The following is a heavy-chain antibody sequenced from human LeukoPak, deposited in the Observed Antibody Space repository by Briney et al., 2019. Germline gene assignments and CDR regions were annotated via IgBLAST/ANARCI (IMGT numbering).Heavy chain of an antibody. Sequence: SETLSLTCTVSGGFVGSGSYYWSWIRQSPGKGLEWIGYILYSDITNYNPSLKSRVTMSVDTSKNQFSLRLTSVTAADTAVYYCAAMAVNWFDPWGQGTLVIVSS. CDR3: AAMAVNWFDP. CDR1: GGFVGSGSYY. CDR2: ILYSDIT. V-gene: IGHV4-61*01. J-gene: IGHJ5*02. D-gene: IGHD5-18*01.